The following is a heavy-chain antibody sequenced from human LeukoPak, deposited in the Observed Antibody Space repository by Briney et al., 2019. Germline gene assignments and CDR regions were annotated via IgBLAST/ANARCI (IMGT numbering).Heavy chain of an antibody. CDR2: ISWDGGST. D-gene: IGHD6-19*01. Sequence: PGGSLRLSCAASGFTFDDYTMHWVRQAPGKGLEWVSLISWDGGSTYYADSVKGRFTISRDNSKNSLYLQMNSLRTEDIALYYCAKDIDAVAGTEAFDYWGQGTLVTVSS. CDR3: AKDIDAVAGTEAFDY. CDR1: GFTFDDYT. V-gene: IGHV3-43*01. J-gene: IGHJ4*02.